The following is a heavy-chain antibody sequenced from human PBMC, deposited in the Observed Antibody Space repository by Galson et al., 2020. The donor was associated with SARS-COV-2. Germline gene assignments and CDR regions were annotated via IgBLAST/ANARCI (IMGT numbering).Heavy chain of an antibody. J-gene: IGHJ4*02. V-gene: IGHV3-23*01. CDR2: ISKNGGDT. CDR1: GFTFSTYG. D-gene: IGHD3-16*01. CDR3: ARIGYIYNWGGDS. Sequence: GGSLRLSCAASGFTFSTYGMTWVRQAPGKGLDWVSSISKNGGDTFYADSVKGRFTISRDNSKNTLYLQMNSLRAEDTALYSCARIGYIYNWGGDSWGQGTLVTVSP.